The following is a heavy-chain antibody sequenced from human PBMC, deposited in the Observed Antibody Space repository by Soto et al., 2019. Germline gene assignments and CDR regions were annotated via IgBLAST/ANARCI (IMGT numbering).Heavy chain of an antibody. CDR1: GFTFNTHG. J-gene: IGHJ4*02. D-gene: IGHD2-8*02. CDR2: IWYDGSNK. V-gene: IGHV3-33*01. CDR3: GRDVHYTGGTIDY. Sequence: PGGSLRLSCAGSGFTFNTHGMHWARQAPGKGMEWVAVIWYDGSNKFYSDSVKGRFTISRDNSKNSLYLQMNTLGADDTAMYYCGRDVHYTGGTIDYWGQGTLVTVSS.